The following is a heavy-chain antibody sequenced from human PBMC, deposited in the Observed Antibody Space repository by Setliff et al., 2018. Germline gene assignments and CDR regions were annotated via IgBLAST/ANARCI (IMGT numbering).Heavy chain of an antibody. Sequence: GASVKVSCKASGYTFTSYYMHWVRQAPGQGLEWMGTINPSGGSISYAQKFQGRVTMTRDTSTSTVYMELSSLRSEDTAVYYCATPGQQLVRLDRFDPWGQGTLVTVSS. CDR1: GYTFTSYY. CDR2: INPSGGSI. D-gene: IGHD6-13*01. CDR3: ATPGQQLVRLDRFDP. J-gene: IGHJ5*02. V-gene: IGHV1-46*01.